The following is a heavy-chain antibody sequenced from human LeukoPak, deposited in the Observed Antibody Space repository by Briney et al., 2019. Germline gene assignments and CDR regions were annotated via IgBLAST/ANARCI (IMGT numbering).Heavy chain of an antibody. Sequence: SQTLSLTCTVSGGSISSGGYYWRWIHQHPGRGLEWIGYIYYSGSTYYNPSLKSRVTISVDTSKNLFSLKLSSVTAADTAVYYCCRLITFGGVIAHWGQGTLVTVSS. CDR3: CRLITFGGVIAH. D-gene: IGHD3-16*01. J-gene: IGHJ5*02. CDR2: IYYSGST. V-gene: IGHV4-31*03. CDR1: GGSISSGGYY.